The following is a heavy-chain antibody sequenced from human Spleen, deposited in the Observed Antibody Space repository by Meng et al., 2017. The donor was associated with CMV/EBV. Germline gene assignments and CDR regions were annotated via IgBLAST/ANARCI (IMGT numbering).Heavy chain of an antibody. Sequence: GGSLRLSCAASGFTFSSYEMNWVRQAPGKGLEWLSYIGSSGSNIFYADSVKGRFTISRDNAKNSLYLQMTSLRAEDTAVYYCARHRYGGPTSWPYFDYWGQGTLVTVSS. CDR3: ARHRYGGPTSWPYFDY. CDR2: IGSSGSNI. CDR1: GFTFSSYE. D-gene: IGHD2-2*01. V-gene: IGHV3-48*03. J-gene: IGHJ4*02.